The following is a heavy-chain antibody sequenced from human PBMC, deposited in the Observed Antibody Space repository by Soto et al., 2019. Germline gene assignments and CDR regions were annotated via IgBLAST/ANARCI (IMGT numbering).Heavy chain of an antibody. J-gene: IGHJ6*01. CDR3: AKADIVVVPAAKSGAAYYYGMDV. CDR2: ISGSGGST. D-gene: IGHD2-2*01. V-gene: IGHV3-23*01. Sequence: EVQLLESGGGLVQPGGSLRLSCAASGFTFSSYAMSWVRQAPGKGLEWVSAISGSGGSTYYADSVKGRFTISRDNSKNTRYLQMNSLRAEDTAVYYCAKADIVVVPAAKSGAAYYYGMDVWGQGTTVTVSS. CDR1: GFTFSSYA.